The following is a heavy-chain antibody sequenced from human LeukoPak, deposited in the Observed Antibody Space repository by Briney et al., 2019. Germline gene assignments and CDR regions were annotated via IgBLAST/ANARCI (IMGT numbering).Heavy chain of an antibody. V-gene: IGHV3-49*04. CDR2: IRSKAYGGTT. J-gene: IGHJ4*02. CDR3: TSRDYMVRGVILDY. D-gene: IGHD3-10*01. CDR1: GFTFGDYA. Sequence: PGGSLRLSCTASGFTFGDYAMSWVRQAPGKGLEWVGFIRSKAYGGTTEYAASVKGRFTISRDDSKSIAYLQMNSLKTEDTAVYYCTSRDYMVRGVILDYWGQGTPVTVSS.